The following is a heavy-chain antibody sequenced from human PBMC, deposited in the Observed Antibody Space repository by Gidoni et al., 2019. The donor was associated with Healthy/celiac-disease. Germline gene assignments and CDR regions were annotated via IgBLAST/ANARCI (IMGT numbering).Heavy chain of an antibody. CDR2: IYYSGST. Sequence: QLQLQESGPGLVKPSETLSLTCTVSGGSISSSSYYWGWIRQPPGKGLEWIGSIYYSGSTYYNPSLKSRVTISVDTSKNQFSLKLSSVTAADTAVYYCARHAGNPIVVVPAAIDYWGQGTLVTVSS. J-gene: IGHJ4*02. CDR3: ARHAGNPIVVVPAAIDY. D-gene: IGHD2-2*01. CDR1: GGSISSSSYY. V-gene: IGHV4-39*01.